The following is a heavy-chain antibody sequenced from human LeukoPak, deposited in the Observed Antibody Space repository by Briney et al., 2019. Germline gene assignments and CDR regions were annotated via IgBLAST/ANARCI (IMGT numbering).Heavy chain of an antibody. Sequence: ASVKVSCKASGYTITNNYMHWVRQAPGQGLEWMGWISAYNGNTNYAQKLQGRVTMTTDTSTSTAYMELRSLRSDDTAVYYCARDGNTTGTTAKYYFDYWGQGTLVTVSS. J-gene: IGHJ4*02. D-gene: IGHD1-1*01. CDR3: ARDGNTTGTTAKYYFDY. V-gene: IGHV1-18*04. CDR1: GYTITNNY. CDR2: ISAYNGNT.